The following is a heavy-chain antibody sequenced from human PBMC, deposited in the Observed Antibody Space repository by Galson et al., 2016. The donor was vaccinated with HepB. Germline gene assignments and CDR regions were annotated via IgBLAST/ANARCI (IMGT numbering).Heavy chain of an antibody. J-gene: IGHJ4*02. Sequence: SLRLSCAASGFTVSSNYMSWVRQAPGKGLEWVSVIYSGGRTYYADSVKGRFTISRDNSKNTLYLQMNSLRAEDTAVYYCARGRQGGYFDYWGQGTLVIVAS. CDR3: ARGRQGGYFDY. CDR2: IYSGGRT. D-gene: IGHD3-16*01. V-gene: IGHV3-53*01. CDR1: GFTVSSNY.